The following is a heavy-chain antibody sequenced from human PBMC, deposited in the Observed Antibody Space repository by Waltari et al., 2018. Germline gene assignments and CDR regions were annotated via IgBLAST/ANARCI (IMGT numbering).Heavy chain of an antibody. D-gene: IGHD1-26*01. CDR1: GFTFSCHY. J-gene: IGHJ4*02. Sequence: EVQLVESGGGLVQPGGSLSLSCAASGFTFSCHYMDWVRQAPGKGLEWVGRTRNKANSYTTEYSASVKGRFTISRDDSKNSLYLQMNSLKTEDTAVYYCARGKAVGAQYYFDYWGQGTLVTVSS. CDR2: TRNKANSYTT. CDR3: ARGKAVGAQYYFDY. V-gene: IGHV3-72*01.